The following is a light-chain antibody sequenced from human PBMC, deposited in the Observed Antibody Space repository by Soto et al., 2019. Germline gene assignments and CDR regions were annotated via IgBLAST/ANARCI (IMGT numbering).Light chain of an antibody. Sequence: IQLSLSTSSLSDPVGDSVTITYMASQSISSYLDWYQQKPGKAPKLLIYAASSLQSGVPSRFSGSGSGTDFTLTISSLQPEDFATYYCQQSYSTLWTFGQGTKVDIK. CDR1: QSISSY. CDR3: QQSYSTLWT. V-gene: IGKV1-39*01. CDR2: AAS. J-gene: IGKJ1*01.